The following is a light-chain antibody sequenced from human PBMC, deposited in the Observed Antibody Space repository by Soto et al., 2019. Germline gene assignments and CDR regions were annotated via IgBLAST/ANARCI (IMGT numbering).Light chain of an antibody. Sequence: EIVMTQSPATLSVSRGERATLSCRASQSVSSNLAWYQQKPGQAPRLIIYGESTRATGIPDRFSGSGSGTELTLTISRLQSEDFAVYYCQKYNNWPETCGQGTKVDIK. CDR1: QSVSSN. CDR2: GES. V-gene: IGKV3-15*01. J-gene: IGKJ1*01. CDR3: QKYNNWPET.